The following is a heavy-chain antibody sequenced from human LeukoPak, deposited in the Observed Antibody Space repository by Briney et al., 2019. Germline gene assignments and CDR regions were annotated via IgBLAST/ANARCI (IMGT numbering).Heavy chain of an antibody. Sequence: GGSLRLSCAGSGFTFSDFWMSWVRQAPGKGLEWVANIKHDGSDKYYIDSVKGRFTISRDNAKKSVFLQMDSLRAEDTGVYYRARDGVTGSKDWGQGTLVTVSS. CDR3: ARDGVTGSKD. V-gene: IGHV3-7*01. CDR1: GFTFSDFW. D-gene: IGHD2-8*01. CDR2: IKHDGSDK. J-gene: IGHJ4*02.